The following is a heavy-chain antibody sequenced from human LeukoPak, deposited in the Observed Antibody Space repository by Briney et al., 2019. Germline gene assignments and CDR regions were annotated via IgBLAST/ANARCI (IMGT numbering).Heavy chain of an antibody. Sequence: VASVKVSCKASGYIFTGYYMHWVRQAPGQGLEWMGWINPNSGGTNYAQKFQGRVTMPRDTSISTAYMELSRLRSDDTAVYYCARETSSSVTNFDYWGQGTLVTVSS. CDR3: ARETSSSVTNFDY. J-gene: IGHJ4*02. D-gene: IGHD6-6*01. CDR1: GYIFTGYY. V-gene: IGHV1-2*02. CDR2: INPNSGGT.